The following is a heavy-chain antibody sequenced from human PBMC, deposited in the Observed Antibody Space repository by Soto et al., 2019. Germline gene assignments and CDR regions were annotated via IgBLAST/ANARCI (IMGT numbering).Heavy chain of an antibody. CDR3: TRRASSSFYHFDF. D-gene: IGHD2-2*01. J-gene: IGHJ4*02. CDR2: IDPSDSYV. Sequence: GESLKISCHASGYSFTAYWITWVRQMPGKGLEWMATIDPSDSYVDYSPSFRGHVTFSVDRSITTVYLQWNSLKASDSAMYFCTRRASSSFYHFDFWGQGALVTVSS. V-gene: IGHV5-10-1*01. CDR1: GYSFTAYW.